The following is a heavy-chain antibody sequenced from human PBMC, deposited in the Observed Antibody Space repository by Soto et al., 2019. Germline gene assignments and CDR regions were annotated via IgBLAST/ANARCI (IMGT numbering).Heavy chain of an antibody. Sequence: PSETLSLACAVSGGSISSSNWWSWVRQPPGKGLEWIGEIYHSGSTNYNPSLKSRVTISVDKSKNQFSLKLSSVTAADTAVYYCARVPELLGWLVQWRGWFDPWGQGTLVTVSS. J-gene: IGHJ5*02. D-gene: IGHD6-19*01. CDR2: IYHSGST. CDR3: ARVPELLGWLVQWRGWFDP. CDR1: GGSISSSNW. V-gene: IGHV4-4*02.